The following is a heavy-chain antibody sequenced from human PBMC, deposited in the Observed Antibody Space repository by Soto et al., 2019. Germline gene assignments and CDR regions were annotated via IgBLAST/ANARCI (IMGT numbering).Heavy chain of an antibody. D-gene: IGHD1-26*01. CDR3: ARGSAFIGLDY. CDR1: GFLFSRYS. Sequence: PGGSLSLSCAVSGFLFSRYSMNWVRQAPGKGLEWVSSIGTSGSYIYDTDSVKGRFTISRDNTKDSLYLQMNSLRAEDTAIYYCARGSAFIGLDYWGQGTPVTVSS. J-gene: IGHJ4*02. CDR2: IGTSGSYI. V-gene: IGHV3-21*01.